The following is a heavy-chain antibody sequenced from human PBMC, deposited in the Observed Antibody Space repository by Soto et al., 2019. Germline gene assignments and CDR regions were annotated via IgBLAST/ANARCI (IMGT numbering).Heavy chain of an antibody. J-gene: IGHJ6*02. CDR3: ARDNYDFWSGYYPPYYYYGMDV. D-gene: IGHD3-3*01. CDR2: IIPIFGTA. Sequence: QVQLVQSGAEVKKXGXXVKVSCKASGGTFSSYAISWVRQAPGQGLEWMGGIIPIFGTANYAQKFQGRVTITADKSTSTAYMELSSLRSEDTAVYYCARDNYDFWSGYYPPYYYYGMDVWGQGTTVTVSS. V-gene: IGHV1-69*06. CDR1: GGTFSSYA.